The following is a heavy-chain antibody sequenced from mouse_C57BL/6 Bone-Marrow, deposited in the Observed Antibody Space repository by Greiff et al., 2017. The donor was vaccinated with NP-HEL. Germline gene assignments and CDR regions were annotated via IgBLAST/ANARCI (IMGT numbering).Heavy chain of an antibody. D-gene: IGHD2-2*01. CDR2: ISNGGGST. CDR1: GFTFSDYY. J-gene: IGHJ3*01. V-gene: IGHV5-12*01. CDR3: ARHEWFRGFAY. Sequence: EVHLVESGGGLVQPGGSLKLSCAASGFTFSDYYMYWVRQTPEKRLEWVAYISNGGGSTYYPDTVKGRFTISRDNAKNTLYLQMSRLKSEDTAMYYCARHEWFRGFAYWGQGTLVTVSA.